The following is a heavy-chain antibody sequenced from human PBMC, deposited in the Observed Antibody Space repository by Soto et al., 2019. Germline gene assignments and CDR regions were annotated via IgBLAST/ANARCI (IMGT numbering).Heavy chain of an antibody. V-gene: IGHV3-30-3*01. Sequence: PGGSLRLSCAASGFTFSSYAMHWVRQAPGKGLEWVAVISYDGSNKYYADSVKGRFTISRDNSKNTLYLQMNSLRAEDTAVYYCARDLRDSSAPVRGYFDYWGQGTLVTVSS. CDR2: ISYDGSNK. CDR1: GFTFSSYA. J-gene: IGHJ4*02. CDR3: ARDLRDSSAPVRGYFDY. D-gene: IGHD3-22*01.